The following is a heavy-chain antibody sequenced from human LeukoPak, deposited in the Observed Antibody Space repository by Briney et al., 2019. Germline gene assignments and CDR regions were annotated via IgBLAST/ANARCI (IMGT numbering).Heavy chain of an antibody. CDR2: ISGGGSST. CDR3: AKDGYGVLDY. CDR1: GFPFSNYV. D-gene: IGHD4-17*01. Sequence: PGGSLRLSCAASGFPFSNYVMSWVRQAPGKGLEWVSDISGGGSSTHYADSVKGRFTISRENSQNTLYLQMNSLRAEDTAVYYCAKDGYGVLDYWGQGTLVTVPS. V-gene: IGHV3-23*01. J-gene: IGHJ4*02.